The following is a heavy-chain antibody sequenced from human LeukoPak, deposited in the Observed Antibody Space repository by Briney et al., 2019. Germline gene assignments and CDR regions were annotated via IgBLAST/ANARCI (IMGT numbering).Heavy chain of an antibody. D-gene: IGHD3-22*01. CDR2: ISGSGGST. V-gene: IGHV3-23*01. CDR1: GFTFSSYA. Sequence: GGSLRLSCAASGFTFSSYAMSWVRQAPGKGLEWVSGISGSGGSTYYADSVKGRFTISRDNSKNTLYLQMNSLRAEDTAVYYCASGFDSRFFDKWGQGTLVTVSS. CDR3: ASGFDSRFFDK. J-gene: IGHJ4*02.